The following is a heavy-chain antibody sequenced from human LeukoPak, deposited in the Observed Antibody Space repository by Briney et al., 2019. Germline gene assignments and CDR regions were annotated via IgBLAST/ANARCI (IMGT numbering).Heavy chain of an antibody. V-gene: IGHV3-23*01. CDR2: ISGSGGST. J-gene: IGHJ5*02. D-gene: IGHD5-18*01. Sequence: PGGSLRLSCAASGFTFSSYAMSWVRQAPGKGLEWVSAISGSGGSTYYADSVKSRFTISRDNSKNTLYLQMNSLRAEDTAVYYCAKPSRRGYSYGYAGNNWFDPWGQGTLVTVSS. CDR1: GFTFSSYA. CDR3: AKPSRRGYSYGYAGNNWFDP.